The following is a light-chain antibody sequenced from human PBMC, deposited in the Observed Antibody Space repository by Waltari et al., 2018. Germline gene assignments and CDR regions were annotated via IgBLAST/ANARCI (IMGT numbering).Light chain of an antibody. V-gene: IGKV3-15*01. CDR3: QQYNNWPPGT. CDR1: QTIGTS. J-gene: IGKJ1*01. Sequence: EIVVTQSPATLSMSPGERATLSCRTSQTIGTSLAWYQQRPGHAPRLLIYRTSTRATGIPDRFSGSGSESEFTLTISSLQSEDVAVYYCQQYNNWPPGTFGQGTKVEI. CDR2: RTS.